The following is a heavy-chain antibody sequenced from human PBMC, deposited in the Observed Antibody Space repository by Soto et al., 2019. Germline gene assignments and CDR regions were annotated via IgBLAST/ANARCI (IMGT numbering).Heavy chain of an antibody. CDR2: MNPNSGNT. J-gene: IGHJ6*02. CDR3: ARERTGTTSMDV. V-gene: IGHV1-8*01. Sequence: QVQLVQSGAEVKKPGASVKVSCKASGYTFTSYDINWVGQATGQGLEWMGWMNPNSGNTGYAQKLQGRVTMTRNTSISTAYMELSSLRSEDTAVYYCARERTGTTSMDVWGQGTTVTVSS. CDR1: GYTFTSYD. D-gene: IGHD1-1*01.